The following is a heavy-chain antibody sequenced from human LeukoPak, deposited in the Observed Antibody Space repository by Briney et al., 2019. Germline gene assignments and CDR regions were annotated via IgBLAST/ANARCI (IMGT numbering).Heavy chain of an antibody. Sequence: SETLSLTCSVSDGSISSSSYYWGWIRQPPGKGLEWIGNIYYGGSTYYNPSLRSRVTISVDTSKNQFSLKLSSVTAADTAVYYCARHRHCPTGVCYYFDYWGQGTLVTVSS. CDR1: DGSISSSSYY. CDR3: ARHRHCPTGVCYYFDY. V-gene: IGHV4-39*01. J-gene: IGHJ4*02. CDR2: IYYGGST. D-gene: IGHD2-8*01.